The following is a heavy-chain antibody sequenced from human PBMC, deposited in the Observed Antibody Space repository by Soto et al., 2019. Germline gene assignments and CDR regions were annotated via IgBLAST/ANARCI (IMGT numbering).Heavy chain of an antibody. CDR2: ISGGGDTT. D-gene: IGHD3-10*01. CDR1: GFTFNNYA. J-gene: IGHJ4*02. CDR3: AKGRGGSGSLTPRVDF. V-gene: IGHV3-23*01. Sequence: EVQLLESWGGLVQPGGSLRLSCAASGFTFNNYAMTWVRQAPGKGLDWVSAISGGGDTTSYADSVKGRFTVSRDGSKNTLYLQMSSLRAEDTALYYCAKGRGGSGSLTPRVDFWGQGTLVTVSS.